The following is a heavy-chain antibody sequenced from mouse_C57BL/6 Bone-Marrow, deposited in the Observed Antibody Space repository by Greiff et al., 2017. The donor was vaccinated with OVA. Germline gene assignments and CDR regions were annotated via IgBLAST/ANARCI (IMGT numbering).Heavy chain of an antibody. CDR1: GYTFTSYW. CDR3: AREITTDWYFDV. J-gene: IGHJ1*03. D-gene: IGHD1-1*01. Sequence: QVQLQQPGAELVMPGASVKLSCKASGYTFTSYWMHWVKQRPGQGLEWIGEIDPSDSYTNYNQKFKGKSTLTVDKSSSTAYMQLSSRTSEDSAVYYCAREITTDWYFDVWGTGTTVTVSS. V-gene: IGHV1-69*01. CDR2: IDPSDSYT.